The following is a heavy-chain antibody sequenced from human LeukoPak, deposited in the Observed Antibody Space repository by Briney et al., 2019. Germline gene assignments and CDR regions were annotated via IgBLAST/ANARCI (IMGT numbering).Heavy chain of an antibody. J-gene: IGHJ5*02. V-gene: IGHV4-59*04. Sequence: SETLSLTCTVSGGSISSYYWSWIRQPPGKDLEYIGYIYYNGRNYYNPSLKSRITMSVDTSKNQFSLRMTSVTAADTAVYYCAGRTGVSPNWFDPWGQGTLVTVSS. CDR3: AGRTGVSPNWFDP. CDR1: GGSISSYY. CDR2: IYYNGRN. D-gene: IGHD3-3*01.